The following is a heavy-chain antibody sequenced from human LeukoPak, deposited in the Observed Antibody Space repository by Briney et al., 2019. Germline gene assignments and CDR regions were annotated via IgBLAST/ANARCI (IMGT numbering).Heavy chain of an antibody. V-gene: IGHV4-38-2*02. CDR3: ARAPSGSYPFDY. CDR1: GYSISNGYY. Sequence: TSETLSLTCTVSGYSISNGYYWGWIRQPPGTGLEWIGSIYPSGSTFYNPSLKSRVTISVDTSKNQFSLRLSSVTAADTAVYYCARAPSGSYPFDYWGQGTLVTVSS. CDR2: IYPSGST. J-gene: IGHJ4*02. D-gene: IGHD1-26*01.